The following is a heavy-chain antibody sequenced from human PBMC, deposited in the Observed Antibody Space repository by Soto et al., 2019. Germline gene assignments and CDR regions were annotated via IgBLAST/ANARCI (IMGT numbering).Heavy chain of an antibody. V-gene: IGHV3-23*01. CDR2: IVGGDGASRFTK. Sequence: GGPLRLSCAASGIIFSSFAMTGVRQAPGKCLEWVSAIVGGDGASRFTKYYADSVKGRSTISTDNSKSMLYLEMNSLKAEDTAVYYCVKNYIQLYFGGQGTLVTVSS. D-gene: IGHD5-18*01. J-gene: IGHJ4*02. CDR1: GIIFSSFA. CDR3: VKNYIQLYF.